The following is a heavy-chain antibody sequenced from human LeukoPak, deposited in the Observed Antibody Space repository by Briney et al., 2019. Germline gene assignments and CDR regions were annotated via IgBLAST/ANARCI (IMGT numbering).Heavy chain of an antibody. Sequence: GGSLRLSCAASGFTFSSYGMHWVRQAPGKGLEWVSLISWDGGSTYYADSVKGRFTISRDNSKNSLYLQMNSLRTEDTALYYCAKSGYYYYYMDVWGKGTTVTISS. CDR3: AKSGYYYYYMDV. J-gene: IGHJ6*03. CDR1: GFTFSSYG. V-gene: IGHV3-43*01. CDR2: ISWDGGST.